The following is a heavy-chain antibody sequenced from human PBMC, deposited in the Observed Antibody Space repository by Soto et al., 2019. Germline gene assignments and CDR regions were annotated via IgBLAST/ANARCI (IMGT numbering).Heavy chain of an antibody. D-gene: IGHD3-3*01. J-gene: IGHJ4*02. Sequence: QVQLVESGGGVVQPGRSLRLSCAASGFTFSSYGMHWVRQAPGKGLEWVAVISYDGSNKYYADSVKGRFTISRDNSKNTLYLQMNSLRAEDTAVYYCAKAFIWEPRFLERGYFDYWGQGTLVTVSS. CDR1: GFTFSSYG. CDR3: AKAFIWEPRFLERGYFDY. V-gene: IGHV3-30*18. CDR2: ISYDGSNK.